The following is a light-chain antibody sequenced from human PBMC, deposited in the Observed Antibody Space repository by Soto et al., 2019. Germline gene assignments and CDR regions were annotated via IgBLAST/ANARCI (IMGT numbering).Light chain of an antibody. J-gene: IGKJ4*01. CDR3: QQSFSFPAT. Sequence: DIQMTQSPSSLSASVRDRVTITCRASQSISDSLNWYQHKPGTAPKLLIYAASSLQSGVPSRFSGGGSGTDFTLTISSLQPEDFVTYFCQQSFSFPATFGGGTKVEIK. CDR2: AAS. V-gene: IGKV1-39*01. CDR1: QSISDS.